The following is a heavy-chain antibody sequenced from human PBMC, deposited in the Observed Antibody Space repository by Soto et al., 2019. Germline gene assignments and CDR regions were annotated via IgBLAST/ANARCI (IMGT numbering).Heavy chain of an antibody. D-gene: IGHD3-3*01. Sequence: GGSLRLSCAASGFTFSSYAMSWVRQAPGKGLEWVSAISGSGGSTYYADSVKGRFTISRDNSKNTLYLQMNSLRAEDTAVYYCAKDTKYYDFWSGYYGYYYYGMDVWGQGTTVTVSS. CDR2: ISGSGGST. CDR3: AKDTKYYDFWSGYYGYYYYGMDV. CDR1: GFTFSSYA. V-gene: IGHV3-23*01. J-gene: IGHJ6*02.